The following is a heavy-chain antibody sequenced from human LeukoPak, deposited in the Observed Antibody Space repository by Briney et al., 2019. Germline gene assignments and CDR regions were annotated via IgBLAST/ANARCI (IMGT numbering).Heavy chain of an antibody. D-gene: IGHD1-26*01. J-gene: IGHJ4*02. CDR3: AATPISGGSRPFDY. Sequence: GGSLRLSCAASGFTFSSYAMSWVRQAPGKGLEWVSAISGSGGSTYYADSVKGRFTISRDNSKNTLYLQMNSLRAEDTAVYYCAATPISGGSRPFDYWGQGTLVTVSS. V-gene: IGHV3-23*01. CDR1: GFTFSSYA. CDR2: ISGSGGST.